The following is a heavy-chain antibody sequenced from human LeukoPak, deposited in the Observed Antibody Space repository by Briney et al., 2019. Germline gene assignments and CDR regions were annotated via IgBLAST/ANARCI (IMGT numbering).Heavy chain of an antibody. V-gene: IGHV3-13*05. Sequence: PGGSLRLSCAASGFTFSSYDMHWVRQATGKGLEWVSAIGTAGDPYYPGSVKGRFTISRENAKNSLYLQMNSLTAGDTAVYYCARGVVPAATKSYWYFDLWGRGTLVTVSS. CDR1: GFTFSSYD. J-gene: IGHJ2*01. CDR2: IGTAGDP. CDR3: ARGVVPAATKSYWYFDL. D-gene: IGHD2-2*01.